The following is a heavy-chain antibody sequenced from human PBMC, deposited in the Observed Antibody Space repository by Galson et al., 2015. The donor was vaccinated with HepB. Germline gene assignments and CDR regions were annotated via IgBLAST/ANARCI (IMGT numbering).Heavy chain of an antibody. CDR2: ISTSGGTM. CDR3: ARVAGTTGTTRFDY. D-gene: IGHD1-1*01. V-gene: IGHV3-11*01. Sequence: SLGLSCAASGFTFSDYYMSWVRQAPGEGLEWVSDISTSGGTMYYADSVKGRFTISRDNAKNSLYLQINSLRAEDTAIYYRARVAGTTGTTRFDYWGQGTLVTVSS. CDR1: GFTFSDYY. J-gene: IGHJ4*02.